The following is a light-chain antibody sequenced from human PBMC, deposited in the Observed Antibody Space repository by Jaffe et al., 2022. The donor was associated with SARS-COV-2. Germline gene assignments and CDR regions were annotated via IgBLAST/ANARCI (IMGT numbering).Light chain of an antibody. V-gene: IGLV1-44*01. J-gene: IGLJ1*01. CDR1: SSNIGRNT. CDR3: AAWDDSLNGYV. Sequence: QSVLTQPPSASGTPGQRVTVSCSGSSSNIGRNTVNWYQQLPGTTPKLLIYRSNQRPSGVPDRFSGAKSGTSASLAISGLQSEDEADYYCAAWDDSLNGYVFGTGTKVTVL. CDR2: RSN.